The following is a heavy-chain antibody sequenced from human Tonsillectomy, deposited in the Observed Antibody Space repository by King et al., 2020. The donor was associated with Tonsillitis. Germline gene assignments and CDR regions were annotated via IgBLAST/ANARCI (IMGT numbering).Heavy chain of an antibody. Sequence: VQLQESGPGLVKPSETLSLTCTVSGGSISSYYWRWIRQPPWQGLEWIVYIYYSGSTNYNPSLKSRVTISVGTSKNQFSLKLSSVTAADTAVYYCARDLSPARRDDAFDIWGQGTMVTVSS. V-gene: IGHV4-59*01. CDR2: IYYSGST. J-gene: IGHJ3*02. CDR1: GGSISSYY. D-gene: IGHD6-6*01. CDR3: ARDLSPARRDDAFDI.